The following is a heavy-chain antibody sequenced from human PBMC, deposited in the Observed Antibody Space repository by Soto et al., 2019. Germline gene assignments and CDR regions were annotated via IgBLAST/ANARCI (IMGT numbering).Heavy chain of an antibody. D-gene: IGHD2-2*01. V-gene: IGHV4-34*01. CDR1: GGSFSGYY. CDR2: INHSGST. J-gene: IGHJ4*02. CDR3: ARGGVGYCSSTSCLYFDY. Sequence: SETLSLTCAVYGGSFSGYYWSWIRQPPGKGLEWIGEINHSGSTNYNPSLKSRVTISVDTSKNQFSLKLSSVTAADTAVYYCARGGVGYCSSTSCLYFDYWGQGTLVTVSS.